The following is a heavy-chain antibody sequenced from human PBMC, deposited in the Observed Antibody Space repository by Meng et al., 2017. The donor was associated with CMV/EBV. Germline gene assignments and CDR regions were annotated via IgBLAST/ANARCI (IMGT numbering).Heavy chain of an antibody. J-gene: IGHJ6*02. CDR3: ARDSWGYVMRYYGMDV. Sequence: LSLTCAASGFTFSSYSMNWVRQAPGKGLEWVAVISYDGSNKYYADSVKGRFTISRDNSKNTLYLQMNSLRAEDTAVYYCARDSWGYVMRYYGMDVWGQGTTVTVSS. D-gene: IGHD3-16*01. CDR2: ISYDGSNK. CDR1: GFTFSSYS. V-gene: IGHV3-30*03.